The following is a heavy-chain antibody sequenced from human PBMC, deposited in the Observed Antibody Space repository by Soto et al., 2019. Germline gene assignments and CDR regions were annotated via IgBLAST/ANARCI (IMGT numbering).Heavy chain of an antibody. D-gene: IGHD2-15*01. Sequence: QVQLQESGPGLVQPSETLSLTCTVSGIYYWSWIRQPAGKGLEWIGRIYTSGSTNYNPSLKSRVTMSIDTSKNQLSLTLSSVTAADTAVYYCPRGRDCSGGSCAGAFDIWGQGTMVTVSS. CDR2: IYTSGST. V-gene: IGHV4-4*07. CDR3: PRGRDCSGGSCAGAFDI. J-gene: IGHJ3*02. CDR1: GIYY.